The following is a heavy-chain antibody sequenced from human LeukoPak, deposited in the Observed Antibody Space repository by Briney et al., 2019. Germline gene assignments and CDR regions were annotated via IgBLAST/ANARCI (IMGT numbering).Heavy chain of an antibody. CDR1: GFAFSTYG. V-gene: IGHV3-30*02. Sequence: GGSLRLSCAASGFAFSTYGIHWVRQTLGKGLEWVAFVHFDGSRTWYADSVKGRFTISRDNSKNTLYLQMNSLRAEDTAVYYCARDYPNYDYVWGSPDYWGQGTLVTVSS. CDR2: VHFDGSRT. D-gene: IGHD3-16*01. J-gene: IGHJ4*02. CDR3: ARDYPNYDYVWGSPDY.